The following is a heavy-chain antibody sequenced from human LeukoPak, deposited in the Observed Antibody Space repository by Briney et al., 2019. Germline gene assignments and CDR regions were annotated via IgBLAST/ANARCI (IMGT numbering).Heavy chain of an antibody. CDR1: GFTFFSYA. Sequence: GRSLRLSCAASGFTFFSYAMHWVRQSPGKGLQWVAAISYDEDNKYYADSVKGRFTISRDNSKNTLYLQMNSLKAEDTALYYCASATGGAATGFYFDYWGQGTLVTVSS. V-gene: IGHV3-30-3*01. CDR3: ASATGGAATGFYFDY. J-gene: IGHJ4*02. CDR2: ISYDEDNK. D-gene: IGHD2-15*01.